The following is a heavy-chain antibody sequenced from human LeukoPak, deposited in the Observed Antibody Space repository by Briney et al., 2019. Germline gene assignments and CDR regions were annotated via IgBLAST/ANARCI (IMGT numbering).Heavy chain of an antibody. CDR2: IIPIFGTA. D-gene: IGHD6-13*01. CDR3: ARTYSSSWYYYYMDV. J-gene: IGHJ6*03. V-gene: IGHV1-69*06. Sequence: SVKVSCKASGGTFSSYAISWVRQAPGQGLEWMGGIIPIFGTANYAQKFQGRVTITADKSTSTAYMELSSLRSEDTALYYCARTYSSSWYYYYMDVWGKGTTVTVSS. CDR1: GGTFSSYA.